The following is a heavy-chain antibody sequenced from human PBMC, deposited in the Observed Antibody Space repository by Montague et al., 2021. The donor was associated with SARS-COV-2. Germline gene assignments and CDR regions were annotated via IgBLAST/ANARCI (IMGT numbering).Heavy chain of an antibody. Sequence: SETLSLTCTVSGGSISSSSYYWGWRRQPPGKGLEWIGSNYYSSSTYYNPSLKSRVTISVDTSKNQFSLKLSAVAAADTAVYYCPRGYSGYADPTGFDPWGQGTLVTVSS. V-gene: IGHV4-39*01. CDR1: GGSISSSSYY. CDR3: PRGYSGYADPTGFDP. CDR2: NYYSSST. J-gene: IGHJ5*02. D-gene: IGHD5-12*01.